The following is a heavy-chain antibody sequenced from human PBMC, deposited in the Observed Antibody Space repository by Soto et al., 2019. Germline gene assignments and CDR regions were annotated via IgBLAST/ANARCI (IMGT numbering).Heavy chain of an antibody. CDR1: GGSISSGDYY. CDR3: ARDRVVVAGTSYYYGMDV. CDR2: IYYSGST. D-gene: IGHD2-15*01. V-gene: IGHV4-30-4*01. Sequence: QVQLQESGPGLVKPSQTLSLTCTVSGGSISSGDYYWRWIRQPPGKGLEWIGYIYYSGSTYYNPSLKSRVTISVDTSRHQCSLKLSSVTAADTAVYYCARDRVVVAGTSYYYGMDVWGQGTAVTVSS. J-gene: IGHJ6*02.